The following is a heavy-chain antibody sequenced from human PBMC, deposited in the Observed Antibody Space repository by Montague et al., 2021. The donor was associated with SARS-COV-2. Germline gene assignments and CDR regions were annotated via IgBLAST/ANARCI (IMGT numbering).Heavy chain of an antibody. J-gene: IGHJ4*02. D-gene: IGHD3-16*02. Sequence: SETLSLTCTVSGGSINRYYWSWIRQPAGKGLEWIGRIYTTGSTNSNPSLMSRVTMSVDTSKNQFSLNLSSVTAADTAIYYCARDGDYDYIWGSYRPYYFDNWGQGTMVTVSS. V-gene: IGHV4-4*07. CDR2: IYTTGST. CDR1: GGSINRYY. CDR3: ARDGDYDYIWGSYRPYYFDN.